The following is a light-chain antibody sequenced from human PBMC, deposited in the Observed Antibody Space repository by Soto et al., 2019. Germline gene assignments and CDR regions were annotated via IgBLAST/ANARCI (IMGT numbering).Light chain of an antibody. V-gene: IGKV1-33*01. CDR1: QDIDNY. J-gene: IGKJ5*01. Sequence: IQLTQSPSSLSASVGESVTITCRASQDIDNYLNWYQHRPGEAPKLLIYAASYLETGVPARFSGSGSGTDFSFTITSLQPEDSATYYCQQYDTLPTMTFGHGTRLEI. CDR3: QQYDTLPTMT. CDR2: AAS.